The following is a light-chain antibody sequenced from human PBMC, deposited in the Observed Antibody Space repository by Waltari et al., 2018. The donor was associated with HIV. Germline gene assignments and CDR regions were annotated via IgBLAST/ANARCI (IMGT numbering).Light chain of an antibody. J-gene: IGKJ1*01. Sequence: EIQMTQSPSSLSASVGDRVTITCRASEGIRNDLAWYQQKPGKAPKRLIYGGSILESWVPSRFSGSGSGTRFTLTINNLQPEDFATYYCLQHTNFPWTFGQGTKVEIK. V-gene: IGKV1-17*02. CDR3: LQHTNFPWT. CDR1: EGIRND. CDR2: GGS.